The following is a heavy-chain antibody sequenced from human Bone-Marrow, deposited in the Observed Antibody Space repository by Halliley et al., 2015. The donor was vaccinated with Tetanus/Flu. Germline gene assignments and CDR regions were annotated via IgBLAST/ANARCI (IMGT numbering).Heavy chain of an antibody. Sequence: SLRLSCAASGFSFSVNAMHWMRRAPGKGLEWVALISFDGTNIDYADSVKGRFSISRDNSKDTLYLEMNSLRPEGTAIYYCVRENDKGNGMDVWGQGTTVTVSS. CDR2: ISFDGTNI. V-gene: IGHV3-30-3*01. CDR1: GFSFSVNA. J-gene: IGHJ6*02. CDR3: VRENDKGNGMDV. D-gene: IGHD3-22*01.